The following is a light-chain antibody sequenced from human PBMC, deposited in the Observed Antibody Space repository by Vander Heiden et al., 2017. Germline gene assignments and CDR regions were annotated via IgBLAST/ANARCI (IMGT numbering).Light chain of an antibody. CDR2: DAS. CDR3: QQYGSSPET. V-gene: IGKV3-20*01. Sequence: EIVLTQSPGTLSLSPGERATLSCRASQSVNRNLAWYQQKLGQAPRLLIYDASSRATGIPDRVSGSGSGTDFTLTISRLEPEDFAVYYCQQYGSSPETFGQGTKVEIK. J-gene: IGKJ1*01. CDR1: QSVNRN.